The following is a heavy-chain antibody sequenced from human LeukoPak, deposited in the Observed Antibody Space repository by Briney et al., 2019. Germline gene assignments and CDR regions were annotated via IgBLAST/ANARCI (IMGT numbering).Heavy chain of an antibody. CDR1: GFTFSSFG. D-gene: IGHD3-3*01. CDR3: AKDGSMTIFGVVTTSSGMDV. V-gene: IGHV3-30*18. J-gene: IGHJ6*02. CDR2: ISYDGNKK. Sequence: GGSLRLSCAASGFTFSSFGMYWVRQAPGKGLEWVAVISYDGNKKYYADSVKGRFTISRDNSKHTLYLQMNSLRPEDTAVYYCAKDGSMTIFGVVTTSSGMDVWGQGTTVTVS.